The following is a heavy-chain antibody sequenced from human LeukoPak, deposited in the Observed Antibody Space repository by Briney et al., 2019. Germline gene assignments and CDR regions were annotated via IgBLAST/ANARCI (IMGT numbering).Heavy chain of an antibody. Sequence: ASVKVSCKASGYTFTSYYMHWVRQAPGQGLEWMGIINPSGGSTSYAQKFQGRVTTTRDTSTSTVYMELSSLRSEATAVYYCARGDSSTNAFDIWGQGTMVSVSS. CDR3: ARGDSSTNAFDI. V-gene: IGHV1-46*01. D-gene: IGHD2-2*01. J-gene: IGHJ3*02. CDR1: GYTFTSYY. CDR2: INPSGGST.